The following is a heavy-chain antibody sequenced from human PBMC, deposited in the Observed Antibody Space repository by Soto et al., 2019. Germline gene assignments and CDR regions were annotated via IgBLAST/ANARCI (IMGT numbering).Heavy chain of an antibody. V-gene: IGHV1-8*01. J-gene: IGHJ5*02. Sequence: QVQLVQSGAEVKKPGASVKVSCKASGYTFTSYDINWVRQATGQGLEWMGWMNPNSGNTGYAQKFQGRVTMTRNTSISTAYMELSSLRSEDTAVYYCARVGLEYCSGGSCYSSYNWFDPWGQGTLVTVSS. CDR3: ARVGLEYCSGGSCYSSYNWFDP. CDR1: GYTFTSYD. D-gene: IGHD2-15*01. CDR2: MNPNSGNT.